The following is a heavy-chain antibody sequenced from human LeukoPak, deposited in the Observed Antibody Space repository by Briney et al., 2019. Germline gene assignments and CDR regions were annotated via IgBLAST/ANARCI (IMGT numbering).Heavy chain of an antibody. V-gene: IGHV1-2*02. CDR1: GYTFTGYY. CDR3: AREHYDSSGYYGY. J-gene: IGHJ4*02. D-gene: IGHD3-22*01. CDR2: INPNSGGT. Sequence: ASVKVSCKASGYTFTGYYMHWVRQAPGQGLEWMGWINPNSGGTNYAQKFQGGVTMTRDTSISTAYMELSRLRSDDTAVYYCAREHYDSSGYYGYWGQGTLVTVSS.